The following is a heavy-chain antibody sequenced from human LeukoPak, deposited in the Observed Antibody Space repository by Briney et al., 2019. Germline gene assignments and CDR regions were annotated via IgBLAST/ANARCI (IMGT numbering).Heavy chain of an antibody. J-gene: IGHJ4*02. Sequence: ASVKVSCKASGYTFTSCYMHWVRQAPGQGLEWMGIINPSGGSTSYAQKFQGRVTMTRDTSTSTVYMELSSLRSEDTAVYYCARVGSAMVLDYWGQGTLVTVSS. CDR2: INPSGGST. V-gene: IGHV1-46*01. CDR1: GYTFTSCY. D-gene: IGHD5-18*01. CDR3: ARVGSAMVLDY.